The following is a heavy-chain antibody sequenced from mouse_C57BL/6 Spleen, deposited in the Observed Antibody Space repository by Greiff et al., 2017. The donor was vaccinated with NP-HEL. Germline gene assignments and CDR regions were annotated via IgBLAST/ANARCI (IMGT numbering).Heavy chain of an antibody. J-gene: IGHJ2*01. Sequence: EVKLMESGGGLVKPGGSLKLSCAASGFTFSDYGMHWVRQAPEKGLEWVAYISSGSSTIYYPDTVKGRFTISRDNAKNTLFLQMTSLRSEDTAMYYCARTTTFYFDYWGQGTTLTVSS. CDR1: GFTFSDYG. CDR2: ISSGSSTI. V-gene: IGHV5-17*01. D-gene: IGHD1-1*01. CDR3: ARTTTFYFDY.